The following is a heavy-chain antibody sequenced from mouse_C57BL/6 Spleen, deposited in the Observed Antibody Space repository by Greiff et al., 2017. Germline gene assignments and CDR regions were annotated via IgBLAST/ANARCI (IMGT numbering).Heavy chain of an antibody. CDR1: GFTFSDYG. CDR2: ISSGSSTI. D-gene: IGHD2-3*01. CDR3: ARGGDGCYDYFDY. V-gene: IGHV5-17*01. Sequence: EVMLVESGGGLVQPGGSLKLSCAASGFTFSDYGMHWVRQAPEKGLEWVAYISSGSSTIYYADTVKGRFTISRDNAKNTLFLQMTSLRSEDTAMYYCARGGDGCYDYFDYWGQGTTLTVSS. J-gene: IGHJ2*01.